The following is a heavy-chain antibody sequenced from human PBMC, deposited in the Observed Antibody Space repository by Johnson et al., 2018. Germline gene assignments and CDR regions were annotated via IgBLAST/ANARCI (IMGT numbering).Heavy chain of an antibody. V-gene: IGHV3-23*01. Sequence: VQLQESGGGLVQPGGSLRLSCAASGFTFNNYAMSWVRQAPGKGLEWVSAISGSGGSTYYADSVKGRFTISRDNSKNTLYLQMNSLRAEDTAVYYCAREGAAPSSSSYYYYYMDVWGKGTTVTVSS. CDR2: ISGSGGST. J-gene: IGHJ6*03. CDR3: AREGAAPSSSSYYYYYMDV. D-gene: IGHD6-6*01. CDR1: GFTFNNYA.